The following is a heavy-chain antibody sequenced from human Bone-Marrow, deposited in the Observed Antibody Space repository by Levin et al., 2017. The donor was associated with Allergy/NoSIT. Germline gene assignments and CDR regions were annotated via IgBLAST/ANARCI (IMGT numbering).Heavy chain of an antibody. CDR2: ISSSSTYI. CDR3: ARPKTRTIFGVITTYYYYAMDV. D-gene: IGHD3-3*01. Sequence: LSLTCAASGFTFSSSSMNWVRQAPGKGLEWVSSISSSSTYIYYADSVKGRFTVSRDNAKNSLYLQMSSLRAEDTAVYHCARPKTRTIFGVITTYYYYAMDVWGQGTSVTVSS. V-gene: IGHV3-21*01. CDR1: GFTFSSSS. J-gene: IGHJ6*02.